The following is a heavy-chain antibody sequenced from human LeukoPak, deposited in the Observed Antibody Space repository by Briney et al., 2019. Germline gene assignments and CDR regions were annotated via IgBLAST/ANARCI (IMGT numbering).Heavy chain of an antibody. CDR2: IYYSGST. CDR3: ASYVWGSYFGPKRFDY. D-gene: IGHD3-16*01. CDR1: GGSISSSSYY. J-gene: IGHJ4*02. V-gene: IGHV4-39*01. Sequence: PSETLSLTCTVSGGSISSSSYYWGWIRQPPGKGLEWIGSIYYSGSTYYNPSLKSRVTISVDTSKNQFSLKLGSVTAADTAVYYCASYVWGSYFGPKRFDYWGQGTLVTVSS.